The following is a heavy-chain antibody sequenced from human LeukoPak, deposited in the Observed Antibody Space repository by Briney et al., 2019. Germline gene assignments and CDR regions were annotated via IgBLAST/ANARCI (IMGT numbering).Heavy chain of an antibody. CDR1: GFTFSSYS. J-gene: IGHJ4*02. CDR3: AREEAGYCSSTSCYNHFDY. CDR2: ISSSSSTI. V-gene: IGHV3-48*02. Sequence: GGSLRLSCAASGFTFSSYSMNWVRQAPGKGVEWVSYISSSSSTIYYADSVKGRFTISRDNAKNSLYLQMNSLRDEDTAVYYCAREEAGYCSSTSCYNHFDYWGQGTLVTVSS. D-gene: IGHD2-2*01.